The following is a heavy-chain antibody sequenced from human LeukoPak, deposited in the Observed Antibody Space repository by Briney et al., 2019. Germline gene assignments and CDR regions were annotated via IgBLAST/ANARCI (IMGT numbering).Heavy chain of an antibody. Sequence: SETLSLTCAVSGGSISSYYWSWIRQPPGKGLEWIGYIYYSGSTNYDPSLKSRVTISLDTPRNQFSLKLSSVTAADTAVYYCARDCSGASCYDYWGQGTLVTVSS. V-gene: IGHV4-59*01. J-gene: IGHJ4*02. CDR3: ARDCSGASCYDY. D-gene: IGHD2-15*01. CDR1: GGSISSYY. CDR2: IYYSGST.